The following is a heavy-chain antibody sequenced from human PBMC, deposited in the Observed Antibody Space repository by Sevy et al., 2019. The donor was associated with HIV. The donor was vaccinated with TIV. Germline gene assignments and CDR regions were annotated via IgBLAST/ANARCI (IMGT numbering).Heavy chain of an antibody. CDR2: ISSNGDTT. CDR1: GFSFSTYS. D-gene: IGHD5-18*01. Sequence: GGSLRLSCAASGFSFSTYSLHWVRQAPGQGLEFVSVISSNGDTTYYADSVKGRFTISRDNSKNTLYLQMGSLSPEDTAVYYCAREGVGGYSYSLDYWGRGTLVTVSS. J-gene: IGHJ4*02. V-gene: IGHV3-64*02. CDR3: AREGVGGYSYSLDY.